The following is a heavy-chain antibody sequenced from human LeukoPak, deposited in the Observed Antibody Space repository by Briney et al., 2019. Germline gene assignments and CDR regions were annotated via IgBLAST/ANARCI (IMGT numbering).Heavy chain of an antibody. CDR2: IFYSGST. J-gene: IGHJ3*02. CDR3: AKQYSGGWSDAFDI. Sequence: SETLSLTCTVSSGSISTSNYYWGWVRQPPGKALEWIGNIFYSGSTYYSPSLKSRVTISVDTSKNQFSLKLSSVSAADTAVYYCAKQYSGGWSDAFDIWGQGTMVTVSS. V-gene: IGHV4-39*07. D-gene: IGHD6-19*01. CDR1: SGSISTSNYY.